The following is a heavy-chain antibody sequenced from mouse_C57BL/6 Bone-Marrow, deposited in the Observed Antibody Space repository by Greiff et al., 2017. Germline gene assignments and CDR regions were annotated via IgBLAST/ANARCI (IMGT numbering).Heavy chain of an antibody. J-gene: IGHJ1*03. CDR2: INYDGSST. D-gene: IGHD2-5*01. V-gene: IGHV5-16*01. Sequence: EVKLVESEGGLVQPGSSMKLSCTASGFTFSDYYMAWVRQVPEKGLEWVANINYDGSSTYYLDSLKSRFIISRDNAKNILYLQMSSLKSEDTATYYCARYSNLPWYFDVGGTGTTVTVAS. CDR1: GFTFSDYY. CDR3: ARYSNLPWYFDV.